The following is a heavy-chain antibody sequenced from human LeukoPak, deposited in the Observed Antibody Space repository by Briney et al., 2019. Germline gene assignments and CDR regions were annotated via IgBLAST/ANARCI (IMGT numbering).Heavy chain of an antibody. J-gene: IGHJ4*02. D-gene: IGHD3-3*01. CDR3: ARDGYYDFWSGYSASDY. V-gene: IGHV1-18*01. Sequence: ASVNVSCKASGYTFTSYGISWVRQAPGQGLEWMGWISAYNGNTNYAQKLQGRVTMTTDTSTSTAYMELRSLRSDDTAVYYCARDGYYDFWSGYSASDYWGQGTLVTVSS. CDR1: GYTFTSYG. CDR2: ISAYNGNT.